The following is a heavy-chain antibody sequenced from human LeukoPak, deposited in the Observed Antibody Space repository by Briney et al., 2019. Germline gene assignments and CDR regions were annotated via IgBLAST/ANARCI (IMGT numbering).Heavy chain of an antibody. V-gene: IGHV3-66*04. J-gene: IGHJ6*02. CDR3: ARPWYDYGDGMDV. CDR1: GFTFSANY. CDR2: IYSSGST. Sequence: GGPLRLSCAVSGFTFSANYMSWVRQAPGKGLEWVSVIYSSGSTDYADSVKGRFTISRDNSKNTLYLQMNSLRAEDTAVYYCARPWYDYGDGMDVWGQGTTVTVS. D-gene: IGHD4-17*01.